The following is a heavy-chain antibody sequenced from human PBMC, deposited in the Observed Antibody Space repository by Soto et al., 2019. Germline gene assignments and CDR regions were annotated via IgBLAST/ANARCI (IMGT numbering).Heavy chain of an antibody. CDR2: IKSKSDGGTT. Sequence: GGSLKLSCAASGFTFSDAWMSWVRQAPGKGLDWVGRIKSKSDGGTTEYAAPVRGRFSLARDDSKNTLSLQLNSLRVEDTAHYYCAKADGEQWLIPHLDNWGQGTQVTVSS. CDR1: GFTFSDAW. D-gene: IGHD6-19*01. J-gene: IGHJ1*01. V-gene: IGHV3-15*01. CDR3: AKADGEQWLIPHLDN.